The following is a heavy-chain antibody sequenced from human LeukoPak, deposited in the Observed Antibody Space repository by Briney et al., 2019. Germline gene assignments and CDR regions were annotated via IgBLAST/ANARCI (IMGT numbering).Heavy chain of an antibody. CDR1: GFTFSSFG. Sequence: PGGSLRLSCAASGFTFSSFGMNWVRQAPGKGLEWVSYISTTSSTIFYADSVKGRFTISRDNAKNSVYLQMNSLRAEDTAVYYCARDPPLVSGPVYYYYYMDVWGKGTTVTVSS. CDR2: ISTTSSTI. J-gene: IGHJ6*03. V-gene: IGHV3-48*01. CDR3: ARDPPLVSGPVYYYYYMDV. D-gene: IGHD5/OR15-5a*01.